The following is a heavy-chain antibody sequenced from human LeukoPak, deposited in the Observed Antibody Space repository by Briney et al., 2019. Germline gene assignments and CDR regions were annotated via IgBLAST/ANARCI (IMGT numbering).Heavy chain of an antibody. CDR1: GFTFSSYA. V-gene: IGHV3-53*01. Sequence: GRSLRLSCAASGFTFSSYAMHWVRQAPGKGLEWVSVIYSGGSTYYADSVKGRFTISRDNSKNTLYLQMNSLRAEDTAVYYCARRAVYWGQGTLVTVSS. J-gene: IGHJ4*02. CDR2: IYSGGST. CDR3: ARRAVY. D-gene: IGHD6-25*01.